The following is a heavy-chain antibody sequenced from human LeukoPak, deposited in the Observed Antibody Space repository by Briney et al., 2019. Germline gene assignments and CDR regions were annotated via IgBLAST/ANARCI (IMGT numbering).Heavy chain of an antibody. D-gene: IGHD3-22*01. J-gene: IGHJ4*02. CDR2: VYYSGST. CDR1: GGSISSYY. V-gene: IGHV4-59*08. Sequence: KPSETLSLTCTVSGGSISSYYWSWIRQPPGKGLEWIGYVYYSGSTTYNPSLKSRVTISVDTSKNQLSLKLTSVTAADTAVYYCARHGRTGNYYDKSDYYYGFDYWGQGTLVAVSS. CDR3: ARHGRTGNYYDKSDYYYGFDY.